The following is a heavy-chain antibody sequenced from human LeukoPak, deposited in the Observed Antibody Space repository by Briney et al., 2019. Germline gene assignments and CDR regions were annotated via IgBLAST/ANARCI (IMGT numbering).Heavy chain of an antibody. V-gene: IGHV4-59*01. D-gene: IGHD2-2*01. CDR3: ARVSGYCSTTSCRGIEY. CDR1: GGTISSYY. CDR2: IHYSGST. Sequence: SETLSLTCTVSGGTISSYYWNWIRQPPGKGLEWMGYIHYSGSTNYNPSLKSRVTISVDTSKNQFSLKLSSVTAADTAVYYCARVSGYCSTTSCRGIEYWGQGTLVTVS. J-gene: IGHJ4*02.